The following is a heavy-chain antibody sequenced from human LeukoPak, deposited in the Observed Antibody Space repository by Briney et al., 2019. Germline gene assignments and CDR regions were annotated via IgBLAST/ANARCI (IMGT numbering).Heavy chain of an antibody. D-gene: IGHD6-13*01. CDR2: ISYDGSNK. V-gene: IGHV3-30-3*01. J-gene: IGHJ3*02. CDR1: GFTFSSYA. Sequence: PGGSLRLSCAASGFTFSSYAMHWVRQAPGKGLEWVAVISYDGSNKYYADSVKGRFTISRDNSKNTLYLQMNSLRAEDTAVYYCARAYSSSWHGAFDIWGQGTMVTVSS. CDR3: ARAYSSSWHGAFDI.